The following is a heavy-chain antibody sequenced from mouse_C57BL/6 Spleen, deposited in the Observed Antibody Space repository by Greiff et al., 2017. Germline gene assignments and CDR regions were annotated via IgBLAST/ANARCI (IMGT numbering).Heavy chain of an antibody. V-gene: IGHV1-82*01. D-gene: IGHD2-4*01. CDR3: ARWGLRRDFDY. CDR1: GYAFSSSW. Sequence: QVQLQQSGPELVKPGASVKISCKASGYAFSSSWMNWVKQRPGTGLEWIGRIYPGDGDTNYNGKFKGKATLTADKSSSTAYMQLSSLTSEDSAVYFCARWGLRRDFDYWGQGTTLTVSS. J-gene: IGHJ2*01. CDR2: IYPGDGDT.